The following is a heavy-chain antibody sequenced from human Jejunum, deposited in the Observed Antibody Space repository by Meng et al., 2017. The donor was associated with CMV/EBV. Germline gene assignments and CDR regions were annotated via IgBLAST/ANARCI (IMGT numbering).Heavy chain of an antibody. D-gene: IGHD4-17*01. CDR2: INNDGGNT. CDR3: ARGLYGPDY. CDR1: GFTVSDYW. Sequence: LSGAASGFTVSDYWMHWVRQAPGKGLVWVSRINNDGGNTVYADSVKGRFTFSRDNAKNTLYLQMNSLRAEDTAVYYCARGLYGPDYWGQGTLVTVSS. V-gene: IGHV3-74*01. J-gene: IGHJ4*02.